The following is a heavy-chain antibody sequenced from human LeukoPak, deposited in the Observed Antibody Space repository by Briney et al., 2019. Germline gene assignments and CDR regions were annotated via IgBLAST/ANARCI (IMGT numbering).Heavy chain of an antibody. V-gene: IGHV1-8*03. CDR3: ARAAATPTHYYYYMDV. CDR1: GYTFTSYD. CDR2: MNPNSGNT. J-gene: IGHJ6*03. Sequence: ASVKVSCKASGYTFTSYDINWVRQATGQGLEWMGWMNPNSGNTGYAQKFQGRVTITRDTSASTAYMELSSLRSEDMAVYYCARAAATPTHYYYYMDVWGKGTTVTVSS. D-gene: IGHD2-15*01.